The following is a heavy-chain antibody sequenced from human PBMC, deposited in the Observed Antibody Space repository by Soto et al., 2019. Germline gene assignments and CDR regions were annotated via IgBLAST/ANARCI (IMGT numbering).Heavy chain of an antibody. Sequence: GGSLRLSCAASGFTFSSYAMSWVRQAPGKGLEWVSAISGSGSRTYYADSVKGRFTFSRDNSKKTLYLQMNSLRAEDTAIYFCAKGTYRDYVYWDHAFDIWGQGTMVTVSS. J-gene: IGHJ3*02. CDR3: AKGTYRDYVYWDHAFDI. V-gene: IGHV3-23*01. CDR2: ISGSGSRT. CDR1: GFTFSSYA. D-gene: IGHD4-17*01.